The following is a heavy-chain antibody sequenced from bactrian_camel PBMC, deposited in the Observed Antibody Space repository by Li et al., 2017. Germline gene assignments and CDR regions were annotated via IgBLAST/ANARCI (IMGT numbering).Heavy chain of an antibody. CDR3: AAGLDPNY. J-gene: IGHJ4*01. CDR1: GSTFNTC. D-gene: IGHD1*01. Sequence: HVQLVESGGGSVQDGGSLRLSCVVSGSTFNTCMAWFRQGPGKQREGVASIDGDGRTTYRDSVKGRFTLTRDNAKNTLYLQMNSLKSEDTALYYCAAGLDPNYWGQGTQVTVS. CDR2: IDGDGRT. V-gene: IGHV3S53*01.